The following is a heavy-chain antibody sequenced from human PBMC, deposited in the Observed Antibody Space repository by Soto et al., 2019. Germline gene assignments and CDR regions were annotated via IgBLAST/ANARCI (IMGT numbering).Heavy chain of an antibody. CDR3: AGVERGTATTVVDAFDI. V-gene: IGHV4-34*01. D-gene: IGHD1-1*01. CDR2: MSHSGGT. J-gene: IGHJ3*02. Sequence: QVQLQQWGAGLLKPSETLSLTCAVNGGSVNSGNYYWSWIRQPPGKGLEWIGEMSHSGGTHFNPSLKSRVTTAVDTSKNQFSLKMSSVTAADTALYYCAGVERGTATTVVDAFDIWGPGTMVTVSS. CDR1: GGSVNSGNYY.